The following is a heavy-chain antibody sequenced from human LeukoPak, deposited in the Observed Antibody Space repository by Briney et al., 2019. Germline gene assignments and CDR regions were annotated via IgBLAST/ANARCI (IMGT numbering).Heavy chain of an antibody. CDR1: GGSISSSSYY. Sequence: SETLSLTCTVSGGSISSSSYYWGWIRQPPGQGLEWIGSIYYSGSTYYNPSLKSRVTISVDTSKNQFSLKLSSVTAADTAVYYCARAPRRTSTKLSGAFDIWGQGTMVTVSS. CDR2: IYYSGST. CDR3: ARAPRRTSTKLSGAFDI. V-gene: IGHV4-39*01. J-gene: IGHJ3*02. D-gene: IGHD5-24*01.